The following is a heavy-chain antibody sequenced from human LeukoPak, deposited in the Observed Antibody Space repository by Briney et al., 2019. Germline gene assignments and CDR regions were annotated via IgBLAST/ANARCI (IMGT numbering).Heavy chain of an antibody. Sequence: GGSLRLSCAASGFTVGYNYMSWVRQAPGKGLEWVSVIYSGGSTYYADSVKGRFTIPRDNSKNTLYFQMNSLRAEDTAVYYCASTPPRYLGYFDYWGQGTLVTVSS. CDR3: ASTPPRYLGYFDY. CDR2: IYSGGST. V-gene: IGHV3-53*01. D-gene: IGHD3-9*01. J-gene: IGHJ4*02. CDR1: GFTVGYNY.